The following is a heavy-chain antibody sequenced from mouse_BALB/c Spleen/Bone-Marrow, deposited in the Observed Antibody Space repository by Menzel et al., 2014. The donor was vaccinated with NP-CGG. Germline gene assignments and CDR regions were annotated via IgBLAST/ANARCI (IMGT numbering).Heavy chain of an antibody. CDR3: ARQTYYDYDGYFDY. Sequence: EVKLVESGGDLVKPGGSPKLSCAASGFTFSSYGMSWVRQTPDKRLEWVATISSGGSYTYYPDSVKGRFTISRDNAKNTLYLQMSSLKSEDTAMYYCARQTYYDYDGYFDYWGQGTTLTVSS. V-gene: IGHV5-6*02. CDR2: ISSGGSYT. D-gene: IGHD2-4*01. J-gene: IGHJ2*01. CDR1: GFTFSSYG.